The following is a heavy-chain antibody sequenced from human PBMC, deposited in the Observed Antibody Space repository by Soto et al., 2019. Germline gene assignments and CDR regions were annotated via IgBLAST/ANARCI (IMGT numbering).Heavy chain of an antibody. CDR2: INSDGSST. V-gene: IGHV3-74*01. CDR3: ARRVAVANTAYWYFDL. CDR1: GFTFSSYW. Sequence: EVQLVESGGGLVQPGGSLRLSCAASGFTFSSYWMHWVRQAPGKGLVWVSRINSDGSSTSYADSVKGRFTISRDNAKNTLYLQMNSLRAEDTAIYYCARRVAVANTAYWYFDLWGRGTLVTVSS. D-gene: IGHD6-19*01. J-gene: IGHJ2*01.